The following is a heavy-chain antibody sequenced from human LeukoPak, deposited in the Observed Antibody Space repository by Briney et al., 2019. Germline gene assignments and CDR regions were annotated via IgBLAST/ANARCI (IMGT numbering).Heavy chain of an antibody. CDR2: IYTGGSI. V-gene: IGHV3-48*03. Sequence: GGSLRLSCAASGFTFSNYEMSWVRQAPGKGLEWVSHIYTGGSIYQADSVKGRFTISRDNAQNSLYLQMNSLRAADTAVYYCVKDFWPAGDRGGYYSPFDYWGQGTLVTVSS. CDR1: GFTFSNYE. D-gene: IGHD3-22*01. CDR3: VKDFWPAGDRGGYYSPFDY. J-gene: IGHJ4*02.